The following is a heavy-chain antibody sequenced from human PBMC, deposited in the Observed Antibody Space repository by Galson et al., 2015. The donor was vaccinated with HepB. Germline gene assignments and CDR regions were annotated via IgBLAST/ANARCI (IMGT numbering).Heavy chain of an antibody. CDR3: ARWGSSGNLDY. Sequence: SLRLSCAASGFIFSTYGVSWVRQAPGTGLVWVSTIDHTGFTTFYADSVKGRFTIFRDDSKNTVHLQMSSLRGDDSAVYYCARWGSSGNLDYWGQGTLVTVSS. CDR2: IDHTGFTT. J-gene: IGHJ4*02. D-gene: IGHD1-26*01. CDR1: GFIFSTYG. V-gene: IGHV3-23*01.